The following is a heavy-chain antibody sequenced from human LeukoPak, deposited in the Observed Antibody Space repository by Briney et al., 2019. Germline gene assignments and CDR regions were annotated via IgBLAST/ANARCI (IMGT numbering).Heavy chain of an antibody. CDR3: AREVVDYGGNSDFDY. CDR1: GFTFSAVW. D-gene: IGHD4-23*01. CDR2: INQDGGEK. Sequence: GGSLRLSCVASGFTFSAVWMTWVRQAPGKGLEWVANINQDGGEKYYLDSVKGRITISRDNAKNSLYLQMNSLRDEDTAVYYCAREVVDYGGNSDFDYWGQGTLVTVSS. J-gene: IGHJ4*02. V-gene: IGHV3-7*01.